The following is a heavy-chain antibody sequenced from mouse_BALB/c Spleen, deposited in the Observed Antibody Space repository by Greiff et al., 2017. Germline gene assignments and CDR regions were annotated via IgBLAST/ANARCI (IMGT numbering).Heavy chain of an antibody. V-gene: IGHV1-20*02. CDR2: INPYNGDT. CDR1: GYSFTGYF. CDR3: ARGDYGYVNFDY. D-gene: IGHD1-2*01. J-gene: IGHJ2*01. Sequence: VQLKQSGPELVKPGASVKISCKASGYSFTGYFMNWVMQSHGKSLEWIGRINPYNGDTFYNQKFKGKATLTVDKSSSTAHMELRSLASEDSAVYYCARGDYGYVNFDYWGQGTTLTVSS.